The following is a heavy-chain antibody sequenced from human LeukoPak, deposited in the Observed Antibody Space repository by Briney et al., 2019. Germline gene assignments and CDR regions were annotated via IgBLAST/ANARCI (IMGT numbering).Heavy chain of an antibody. CDR3: ARGQDGYNYRY. D-gene: IGHD5-12*01. V-gene: IGHV1-8*01. J-gene: IGHJ4*02. CDR1: GYTYTSYD. CDR2: MNPNSGNT. Sequence: GASVKVSCKATGYTYTSYDINWVRQATGQQLEWMGWMNPNSGNTGYAQKFQGGVTMTRNTSISTAYMELSSLRSEDAAVYYCARGQDGYNYRYWGQGTLVTVSS.